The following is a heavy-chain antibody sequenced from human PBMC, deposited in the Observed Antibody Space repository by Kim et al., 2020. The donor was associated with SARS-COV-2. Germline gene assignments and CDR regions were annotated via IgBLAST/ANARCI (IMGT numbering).Heavy chain of an antibody. CDR1: GGSIWSGGYY. CDR3: ARSSSWYAGYGVDV. J-gene: IGHJ6*02. V-gene: IGHV4-31*03. Sequence: SETLSLTCTVSGGSIWSGGYYWSWVRQLPGRGLEWIGYIYYSGSADYNPSLKSRVAISVDPYKNKFSLSLTSVTAADTAVYYCARSSSWYAGYGVDVWG. CDR2: IYYSGSA. D-gene: IGHD6-13*01.